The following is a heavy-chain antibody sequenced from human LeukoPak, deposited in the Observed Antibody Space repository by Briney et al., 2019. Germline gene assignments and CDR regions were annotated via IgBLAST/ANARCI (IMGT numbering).Heavy chain of an antibody. V-gene: IGHV3-30*12. Sequence: GSLRLSCAASGFTFSSYGMHWVRQAPGKGLEWVAVISYDGSNKYYADSVKGRFTISRDNAKNSLYLQLNSLRAEDTAVYYCARDTYGSGSYYNAPLDYWGQGTLVTVSS. D-gene: IGHD3-10*01. CDR1: GFTFSSYG. CDR3: ARDTYGSGSYYNAPLDY. J-gene: IGHJ4*02. CDR2: ISYDGSNK.